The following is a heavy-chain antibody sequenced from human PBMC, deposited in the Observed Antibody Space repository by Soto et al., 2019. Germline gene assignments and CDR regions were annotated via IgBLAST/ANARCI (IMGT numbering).Heavy chain of an antibody. Sequence: GASVKVSCKASGYTFTSYDIYWVRRATGQGLEWMGWMNPSTGNSGYAQKFQGRVTMTSDTSISTAHMELSSLRSEDTAVYYCARRAETNGWNGFGADKYYFDFWGQGTLVTVSS. D-gene: IGHD1-1*01. V-gene: IGHV1-8*01. CDR2: MNPSTGNS. CDR1: GYTFTSYD. CDR3: ARRAETNGWNGFGADKYYFDF. J-gene: IGHJ4*02.